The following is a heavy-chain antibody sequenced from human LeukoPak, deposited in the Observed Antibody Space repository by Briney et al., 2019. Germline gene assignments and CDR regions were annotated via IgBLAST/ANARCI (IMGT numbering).Heavy chain of an antibody. CDR2: INPNSGGT. V-gene: IGHV1-2*02. CDR3: ARDRTLLWSGRLSDP. J-gene: IGHJ5*02. D-gene: IGHD3-10*02. Sequence: ASVKVSCKASGYTFTGYYMHWVRQAPGQGLEWMGWINPNSGGTNYAQKFQGRVTMTRDTSISTAYMELSRLRSDDTAVYYCARDRTLLWSGRLSDPWGQGTLVTVSS. CDR1: GYTFTGYY.